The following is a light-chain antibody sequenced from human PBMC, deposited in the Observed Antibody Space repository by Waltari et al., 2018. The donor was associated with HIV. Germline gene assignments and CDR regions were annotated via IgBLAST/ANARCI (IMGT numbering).Light chain of an antibody. V-gene: IGLV2-23*02. J-gene: IGLJ3*02. CDR2: EVN. CDR3: CSYAGSTTFVE. Sequence: QSALTQPASVSGSPGQSITISCTGTSSDIGGYYLVSWYQHHPYKAPKLIIYEVNVRPSGVSDRFSGSKSGNTASLTISGLQAGDEADYYCCSYAGSTTFVEFGGGTKLTVL. CDR1: SSDIGGYYL.